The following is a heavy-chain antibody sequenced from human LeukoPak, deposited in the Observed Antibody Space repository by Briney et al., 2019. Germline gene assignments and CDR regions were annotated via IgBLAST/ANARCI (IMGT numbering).Heavy chain of an antibody. V-gene: IGHV3-23*01. CDR2: ISNSEVSSITESGDGT. Sequence: GGSLRLSCGASGFTLENYAINWVRQAPGKGLEWVSAISNSEVSSITESGDGTYHADSVKGRFTISRDSSKNTVSLQMNSLRAEDTAIYYCAKPHDSGWWMFDYWGQGTLVTVSS. J-gene: IGHJ4*02. D-gene: IGHD6-19*01. CDR3: AKPHDSGWWMFDY. CDR1: GFTLENYA.